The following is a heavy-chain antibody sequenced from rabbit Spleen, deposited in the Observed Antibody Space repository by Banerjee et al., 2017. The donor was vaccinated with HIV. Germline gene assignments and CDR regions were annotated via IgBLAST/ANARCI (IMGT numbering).Heavy chain of an antibody. CDR3: ARDLVGVIGWNFYL. CDR2: INTATGKA. Sequence: QEQLVESGGGLVKPEGSLTLTCKASGFSFSDRDVMCWVRQAPGKGLEWIACINTATGKAVYASWAKGRFTISKTSSTTVTLRMTSLTAADTATYFCARDLVGVIGWNFYLWGPGTLVTVS. CDR1: GFSFSDRDV. J-gene: IGHJ4*01. V-gene: IGHV1S45*01. D-gene: IGHD1-1*01.